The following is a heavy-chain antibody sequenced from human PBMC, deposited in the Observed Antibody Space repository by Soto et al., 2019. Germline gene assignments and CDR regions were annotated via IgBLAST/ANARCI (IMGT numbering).Heavy chain of an antibody. CDR1: GGTFNNYA. D-gene: IGHD6-13*01. Sequence: QVQLVQSGAEVKKPGSSVKVSCKASGGTFNNYAFSWVRQAPGQGLEWMGGIIPIFCTTNYAQKFQGRVTITADESTGTAYMELSSLISDDTAMYYCAREVGVASSRRFDYWGQGTLVTVSS. CDR3: AREVGVASSRRFDY. CDR2: IIPIFCTT. V-gene: IGHV1-69*01. J-gene: IGHJ4*01.